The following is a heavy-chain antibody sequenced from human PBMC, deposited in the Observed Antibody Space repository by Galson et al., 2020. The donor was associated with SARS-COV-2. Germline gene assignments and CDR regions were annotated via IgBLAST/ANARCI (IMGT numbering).Heavy chain of an antibody. D-gene: IGHD3-22*01. CDR2: ISGSGGST. J-gene: IGHJ3*02. V-gene: IGHV3-23*01. CDR1: GFSFSAYA. Sequence: GGSLRLPCTASGFSFSAYAMSWVRQAPGKGLEWVSAISGSGGSTYYADSVKGRFTIPRANSKNTLYLQMNSLRAEDTAVYYCAKALSGDYLDRSGYCDICAFDIWGQGAMVTVSS. CDR3: AKALSGDYLDRSGYCDICAFDI.